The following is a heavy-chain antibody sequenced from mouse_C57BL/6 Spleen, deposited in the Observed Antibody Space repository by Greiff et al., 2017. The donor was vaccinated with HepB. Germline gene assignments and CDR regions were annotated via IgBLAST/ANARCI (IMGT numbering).Heavy chain of an antibody. CDR1: GYTFTDYY. V-gene: IGHV1-19*01. J-gene: IGHJ1*01. CDR2: INPYNGGT. D-gene: IGHD1-1*01. CDR3: ARGVITVGVFDF. Sequence: EVQLQQSGPVLVKPGASVKMSCTASGYTFTDYYMNWVKQSNGKSLEWIGVINPYNGGTSYNQKFKGKATLTVDKSSSTAYMELSSLTSADSAVYYCARGVITVGVFDFWGPGTTVTVSS.